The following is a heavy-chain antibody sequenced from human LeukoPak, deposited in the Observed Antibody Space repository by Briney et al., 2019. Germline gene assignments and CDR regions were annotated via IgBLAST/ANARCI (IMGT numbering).Heavy chain of an antibody. J-gene: IGHJ3*02. Sequence: PSETLSLTCTVSGGSISSYYWSWIRQPPGKGLEWIGYIYYSGSTNYNPSLKSRVTISVDTSKNQFSLKLSSVTAADTAVYYCATADGSSWPGAFDIWGQGTMVTVSS. CDR1: GGSISSYY. CDR3: ATADGSSWPGAFDI. CDR2: IYYSGST. V-gene: IGHV4-59*12. D-gene: IGHD6-13*01.